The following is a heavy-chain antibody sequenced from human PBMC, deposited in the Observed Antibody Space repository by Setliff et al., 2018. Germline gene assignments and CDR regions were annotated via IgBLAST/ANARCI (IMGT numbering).Heavy chain of an antibody. V-gene: IGHV3-23*01. D-gene: IGHD3-22*01. CDR2: ISGSGGST. Sequence: GSLRLSCAASGFTFSSYAMSWVRQAPGKGLEWVSAISGSGGSTYYADSVKGRFTISRDNSKNTLYLQMNSLRAEDTAVYYCASWAYYYDSSGYRGYWGQGTLVTVSS. J-gene: IGHJ4*02. CDR1: GFTFSSYA. CDR3: ASWAYYYDSSGYRGY.